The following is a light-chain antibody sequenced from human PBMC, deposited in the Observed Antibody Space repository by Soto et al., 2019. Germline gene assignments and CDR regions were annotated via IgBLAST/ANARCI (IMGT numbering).Light chain of an antibody. CDR2: DVS. V-gene: IGKV1-5*01. CDR3: QQYNTFWT. Sequence: DIQMTQSASTLSASVGDRVTITCRASQSISSWLAWYQQKPGKAPKLLIYDVSNLESGVPSRFSGSGSGTEFTLTISSLQPDDVATYYCQQYNTFWTFGQGTKVDIK. J-gene: IGKJ1*01. CDR1: QSISSW.